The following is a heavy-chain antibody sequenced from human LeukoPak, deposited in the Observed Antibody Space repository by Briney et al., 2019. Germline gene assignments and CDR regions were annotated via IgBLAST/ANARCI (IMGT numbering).Heavy chain of an antibody. CDR2: IYTSGST. J-gene: IGHJ5*02. CDR1: GGSISSYY. V-gene: IGHV4-4*07. Sequence: SETLSLTCTVSGGSISSYYWSWIRQPAGKGLEWIGRIYTSGSTNYNPSLKSRVTMSVDTSKNQFSLKLSSVTAADTAVYYCARDYYDSSGYYLPLAGWSDPWGQGTLVTVSS. CDR3: ARDYYDSSGYYLPLAGWSDP. D-gene: IGHD3-22*01.